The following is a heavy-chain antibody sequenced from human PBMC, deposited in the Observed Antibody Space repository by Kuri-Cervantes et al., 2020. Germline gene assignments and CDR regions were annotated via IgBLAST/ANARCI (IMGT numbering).Heavy chain of an antibody. Sequence: GESLKISCAASGFTFSSYGMHWVRQAPDKGLEWVAFIWEDGSNEYYADSVKGRFTISRDNSKNMLFLQMNSLRGEDTAMYYCARYVDVEASCGDCDAFDIWGQGTMVTVSS. CDR3: ARYVDVEASCGDCDAFDI. J-gene: IGHJ3*02. V-gene: IGHV3-33*01. D-gene: IGHD2-21*02. CDR2: IWEDGSNE. CDR1: GFTFSSYG.